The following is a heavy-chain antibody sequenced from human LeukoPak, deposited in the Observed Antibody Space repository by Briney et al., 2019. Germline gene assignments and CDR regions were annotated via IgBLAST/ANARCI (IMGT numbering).Heavy chain of an antibody. J-gene: IGHJ4*02. Sequence: GGSLRLSCAASGFTFSSYGMHWVRQAPGKGLEWVAIISYDGSNKYYADSVKGRFTISRDNSKNTLYLQMNGLRAEDTAVYYCAKDWEDSSSWNYFDYWGQGTLSPSPQ. V-gene: IGHV3-30*18. D-gene: IGHD6-13*01. CDR2: ISYDGSNK. CDR3: AKDWEDSSSWNYFDY. CDR1: GFTFSSYG.